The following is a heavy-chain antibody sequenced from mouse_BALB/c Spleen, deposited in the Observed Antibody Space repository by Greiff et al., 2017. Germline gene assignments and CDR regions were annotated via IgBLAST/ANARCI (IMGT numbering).Heavy chain of an antibody. Sequence: VQLQQSGAELVKPGASVKLSCTASGFNIKDTYMHWVKQRPEQGLEWIGRIYPANGNTKYDPKFQGKATITADTYSNTAYLQLSSLTSEDTAVYYCARDRDTFAYWGQGTLVTVSA. V-gene: IGHV14-3*02. CDR1: GFNIKDTY. J-gene: IGHJ3*01. CDR3: ARDRDTFAY. CDR2: IYPANGNT.